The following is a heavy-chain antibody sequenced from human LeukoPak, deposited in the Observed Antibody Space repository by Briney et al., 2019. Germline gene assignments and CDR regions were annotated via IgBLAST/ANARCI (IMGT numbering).Heavy chain of an antibody. CDR2: ISSNGGST. Sequence: GGSLRLSCAASGFTFSSYAMHWVRQAPGKGLEYVSAISSNGGSTYYANSVKGRFTISRDNSKNTLYLQMGSLRAEDMAVYYCARERVTQPIKAFDYWGQGTLVTVSS. CDR1: GFTFSSYA. D-gene: IGHD4-11*01. V-gene: IGHV3-64*01. CDR3: ARERVTQPIKAFDY. J-gene: IGHJ4*02.